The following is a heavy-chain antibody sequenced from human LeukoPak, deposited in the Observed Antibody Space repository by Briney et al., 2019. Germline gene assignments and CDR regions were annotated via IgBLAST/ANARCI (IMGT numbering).Heavy chain of an antibody. CDR1: GFTFDNYA. CDR3: AKDKRDSSGWGVFDY. J-gene: IGHJ4*02. V-gene: IGHV3-9*01. D-gene: IGHD6-19*01. CDR2: TSWNSGSI. Sequence: GRSLRLSCAASGFTFDNYAMHWVRQAPGKGLEWVSGTSWNSGSIGYADSVKGRFTISRDNAKNSLYLQMNSLRAEDTALYYCAKDKRDSSGWGVFDYWGQGTLVTVSS.